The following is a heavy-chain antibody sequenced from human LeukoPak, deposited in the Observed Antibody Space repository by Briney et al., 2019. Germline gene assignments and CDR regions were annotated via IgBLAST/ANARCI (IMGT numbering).Heavy chain of an antibody. CDR3: ANFQRLEDTFDY. CDR2: ISGSGGRT. J-gene: IGHJ4*02. D-gene: IGHD6-19*01. V-gene: IGHV3-23*01. Sequence: GSLRLACAASGFTFSSFAMNWVRQAPGKGLEWVSAISGSGGRTYYVDSVKGRFTISRDNSKNTLYLQMNSLRAEDTAVYYCANFQRLEDTFDYWGQGTLVTVSS. CDR1: GFTFSSFA.